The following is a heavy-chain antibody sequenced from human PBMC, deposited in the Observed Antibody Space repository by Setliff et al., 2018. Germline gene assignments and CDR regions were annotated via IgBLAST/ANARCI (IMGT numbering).Heavy chain of an antibody. CDR1: GYTFAESI. D-gene: IGHD3-3*01. Sequence: ASVKVSCKASGYTFAESIVSWVRQAPGQGLEWMGWIGVYTGHTSFAQKFEDRVSMSTDKSTNMAYMELRGLRFDDTAVYYCARNIMIFGVLNTAEYFQHWGQGTLVTVSS. CDR2: IGVYTGHT. CDR3: ARNIMIFGVLNTAEYFQH. V-gene: IGHV1-18*04. J-gene: IGHJ1*01.